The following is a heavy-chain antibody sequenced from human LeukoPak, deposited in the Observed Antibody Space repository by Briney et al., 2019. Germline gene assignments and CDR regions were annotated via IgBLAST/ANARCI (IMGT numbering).Heavy chain of an antibody. CDR2: IYHSGST. V-gene: IGHV4-30-2*01. CDR1: GGSISGYY. CDR3: ARGDVTPYYYYGMDV. J-gene: IGHJ6*02. Sequence: SETLSLTCTVSGGSISGYYWSWIRQPPGKGLEWIGYIYHSGSTYYNPSLKSRVTISVDRSKNQFSLKLSSVTATDTAVYYCARGDVTPYYYYGMDVWGQGTTVTVS. D-gene: IGHD3-16*01.